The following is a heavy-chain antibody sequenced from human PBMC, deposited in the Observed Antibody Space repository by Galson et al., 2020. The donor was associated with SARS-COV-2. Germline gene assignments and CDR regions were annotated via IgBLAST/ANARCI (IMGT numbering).Heavy chain of an antibody. Sequence: GGSLRLSCAASGFTISSYWMHWVRQAPGKGLVWVSRIYSEGSSTSYAASVKGRFTISGDNAKNTLYLQMNSLRAEDTAVYYCARGDMGNDYFDYWGQGTLVTVSS. J-gene: IGHJ4*02. CDR2: IYSEGSST. CDR3: ARGDMGNDYFDY. CDR1: GFTISSYW. V-gene: IGHV3-74*01. D-gene: IGHD7-27*01.